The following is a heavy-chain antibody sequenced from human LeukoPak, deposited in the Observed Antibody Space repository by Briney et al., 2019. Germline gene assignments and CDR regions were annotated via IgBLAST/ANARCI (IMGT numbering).Heavy chain of an antibody. D-gene: IGHD6-19*01. CDR2: IKSKTDGGTT. CDR1: GFTFSNAW. J-gene: IGHJ4*02. CDR3: TKDIITVARAELDY. V-gene: IGHV3-15*01. Sequence: PGGSLRLSCAASGFTFSNAWMSWVRQAPGKGLEWVGRIKSKTDGGTTDYAAPVKGRFTISRDDSKNTLYLLMNSLKTEDTAVYYCTKDIITVARAELDYRGQGTLVTVSS.